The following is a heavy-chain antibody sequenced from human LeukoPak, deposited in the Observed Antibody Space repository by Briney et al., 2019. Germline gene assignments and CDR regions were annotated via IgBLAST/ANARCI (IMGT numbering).Heavy chain of an antibody. J-gene: IGHJ5*02. CDR3: ARGGPVVPAAISWFDP. Sequence: PGGSLRLSCAASGFTFSSYAMSWVRQAPGKGLEWVSYISSSGSTIYYADSVKGRFTISRDNAKNSLYLQMNSLRAEDTAVYYCARGGPVVPAAISWFDPWGQGTLVTVSS. V-gene: IGHV3-48*04. D-gene: IGHD2-2*02. CDR1: GFTFSSYA. CDR2: ISSSGSTI.